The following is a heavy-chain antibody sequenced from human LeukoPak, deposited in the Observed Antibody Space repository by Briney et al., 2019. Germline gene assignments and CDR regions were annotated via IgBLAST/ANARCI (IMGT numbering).Heavy chain of an antibody. CDR3: ARHPRASDPFDI. CDR2: VLDNVRT. Sequence: SETLSLTCTVSGGSISSHYWSWVRQPPGKGLEWIGYVLDNVRTKDNPSLNSRFTLSADTSKNQFSPRLTSVTAADTAVYYCARHPRASDPFDIWGQGTIVTVSS. CDR1: GGSISSHY. V-gene: IGHV4-59*08. J-gene: IGHJ3*02.